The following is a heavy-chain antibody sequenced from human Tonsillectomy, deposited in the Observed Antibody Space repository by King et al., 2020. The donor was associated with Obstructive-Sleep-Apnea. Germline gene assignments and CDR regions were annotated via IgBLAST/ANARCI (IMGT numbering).Heavy chain of an antibody. CDR1: GFTFSNYG. Sequence: VQLVESGGGVVQPGRSLRLSCAASGFTFSNYGMHWVRQAPGKGLEWLAIISYDGSNKYYADSVKGRFTIFRDNSKNTLYLQMNSLRGEDTAVYYCATGSPIDVVVLQSDYWGQGTLVTVSS. CDR3: ATGSPIDVVVLQSDY. CDR2: ISYDGSNK. J-gene: IGHJ4*02. V-gene: IGHV3-30*03. D-gene: IGHD2/OR15-2a*01.